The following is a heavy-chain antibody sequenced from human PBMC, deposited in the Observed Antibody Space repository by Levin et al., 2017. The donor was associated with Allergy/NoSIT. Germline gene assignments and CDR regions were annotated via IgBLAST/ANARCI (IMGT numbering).Heavy chain of an antibody. CDR2: INHSGST. D-gene: IGHD5-18*01. Sequence: SETLSLTCAVYGGSFSGYYWSWIRQPPGKGLEWIGEINHSGSTNYNPSLKSRVTISVDTSKNQFSLKLSSVTAADTAVYYCVGGYSYGRDWGQGTLVTVSS. CDR1: GGSFSGYY. J-gene: IGHJ4*02. V-gene: IGHV4-34*01. CDR3: VGGYSYGRD.